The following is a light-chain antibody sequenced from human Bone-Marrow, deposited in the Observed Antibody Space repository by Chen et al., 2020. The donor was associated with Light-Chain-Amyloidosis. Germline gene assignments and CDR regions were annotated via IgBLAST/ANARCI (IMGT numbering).Light chain of an antibody. CDR3: QQYGTSPLT. CDR1: QTISSHY. J-gene: IGKJ4*01. CDR2: GSS. V-gene: IGKV3-20*01. Sequence: EIVLTQSPGTLSLSPGEGANLSCRASQTISSHYLTWYQQKFGQPPRLLIYGSSSRATGIPDRFTGSGSGTDFTLTINRLEPEDFAMYYCQQYGTSPLTFGGGTKVEIK.